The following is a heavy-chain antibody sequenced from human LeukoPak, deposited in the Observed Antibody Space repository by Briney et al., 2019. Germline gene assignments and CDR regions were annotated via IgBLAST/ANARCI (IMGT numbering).Heavy chain of an antibody. CDR2: ISSNGGST. Sequence: GGSLRLSCAASGFTFSSYAMHWVRQAPGKGLEYVSAISSNGGSTYYANSVEGRFTISRDNSKNTLYLQMGSLRAEDMAVYYCARDQYDDYGAFDIWGQGTMVTVSS. V-gene: IGHV3-64*01. CDR1: GFTFSSYA. D-gene: IGHD4-17*01. CDR3: ARDQYDDYGAFDI. J-gene: IGHJ3*02.